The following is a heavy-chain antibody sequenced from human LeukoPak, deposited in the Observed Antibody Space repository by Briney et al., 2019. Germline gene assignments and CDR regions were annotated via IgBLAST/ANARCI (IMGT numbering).Heavy chain of an antibody. Sequence: PGGSLRLSCAASGFTFSKYYMHWFRQAPGKGLVWVSRINSDGTSTTYADSVRGRFTVSRDNAKNTLYLQMNSLKVEDTAMYYCTRVFAGDEYSSSGYWGQGTLVTVSS. D-gene: IGHD6-13*01. CDR1: GFTFSKYY. CDR3: TRVFAGDEYSSSGY. V-gene: IGHV3-74*03. J-gene: IGHJ4*02. CDR2: INSDGTST.